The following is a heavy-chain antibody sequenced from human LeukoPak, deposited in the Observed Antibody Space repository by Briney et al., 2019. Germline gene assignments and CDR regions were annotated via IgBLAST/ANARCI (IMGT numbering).Heavy chain of an antibody. CDR3: ARDMDSGPDFFDY. J-gene: IGHJ4*02. CDR1: GYTFTDDY. D-gene: IGHD1-26*01. Sequence: ASVKVSCKASGYTFTDDYMHWGRQAPGQGLEWMGWINPHSGGTDHAQKLQGRVTITRDTSLSTAYMELSRLRSDDTAVYYCARDMDSGPDFFDYWGLGTLVTVSS. V-gene: IGHV1-2*02. CDR2: INPHSGGT.